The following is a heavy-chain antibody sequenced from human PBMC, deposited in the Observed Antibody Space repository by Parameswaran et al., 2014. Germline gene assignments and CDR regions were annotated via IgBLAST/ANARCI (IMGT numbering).Heavy chain of an antibody. V-gene: IGHV3-23*01. CDR3: AKDRPHDYTVYYFDY. D-gene: IGHD4-11*01. CDR2: ISGSGGST. CDR1: GFTVSSNY. Sequence: GGSLRLSCAASGFTVSSNYMSWVRQAPGKGLEWVSAISGSGGSTYYADSVKGRFTISRDNSKNTLYLQMNSLRAEDTAVYYCAKDRPHDYTVYYFDYWGQGTLVTVSS. J-gene: IGHJ4*02.